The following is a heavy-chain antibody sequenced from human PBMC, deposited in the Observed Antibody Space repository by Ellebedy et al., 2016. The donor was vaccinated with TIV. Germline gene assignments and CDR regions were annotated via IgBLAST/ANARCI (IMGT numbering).Heavy chain of an antibody. CDR3: VRGPSVRSYPRGRRRTPGHDY. D-gene: IGHD1-26*01. CDR1: GGTFSDYH. J-gene: IGHJ4*02. Sequence: SETLSLXXAVYGGTFSDYHWRCIRQPPGKGLEWIGEINHSGHTHYNPSLKSRVTLSVDTSKNQFSLKLRSVTAADTAVYYCVRGPSVRSYPRGRRRTPGHDYWGQGSLVTVSS. CDR2: INHSGHT. V-gene: IGHV4-34*01.